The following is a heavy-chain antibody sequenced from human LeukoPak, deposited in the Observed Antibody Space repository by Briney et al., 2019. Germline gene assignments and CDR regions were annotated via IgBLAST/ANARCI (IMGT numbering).Heavy chain of an antibody. Sequence: GGSLRLSCAASGFTFSSYAMSWVRQAPGQGLEWVSAISGSGGSTYYADSVKGRFTISRDNAKNSLYLQMNSLRAEDTAVYYCARGGDPDYRGQGTLVTVSS. CDR3: ARGGDPDY. CDR1: GFTFSSYA. V-gene: IGHV3-23*01. CDR2: ISGSGGST. J-gene: IGHJ4*02. D-gene: IGHD2-21*02.